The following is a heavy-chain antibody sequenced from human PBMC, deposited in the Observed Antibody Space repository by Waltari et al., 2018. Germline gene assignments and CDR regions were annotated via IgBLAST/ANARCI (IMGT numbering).Heavy chain of an antibody. CDR2: VRRTSSYK. CDR1: GFTFGHFS. CDR3: ARDYCNNGSCYWYFDY. D-gene: IGHD2-8*01. J-gene: IGHJ4*02. Sequence: VRLVESGGGLVKPGGSLRVAGELSGFTFGHFSLNGVRQAPGKGLEWVSSVRRTSSYKYYADSVKGRFTVSRDNVKGSLFLQMNGLRAEDTGVYYCARDYCNNGSCYWYFDYWGQGTLVTVSS. V-gene: IGHV3-21*01.